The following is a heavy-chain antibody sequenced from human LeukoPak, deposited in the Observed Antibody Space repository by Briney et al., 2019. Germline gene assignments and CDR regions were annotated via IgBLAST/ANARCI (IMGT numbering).Heavy chain of an antibody. CDR2: INPDSGGT. D-gene: IGHD2-2*01. Sequence: ASVKVSCKASGYTFTGYYMHWVRQAPGQGFEGMRWINPDSGGTHSAQKFQGRVTMTRDTSISTAYMELSRLRSDDTAVYYCARGSSSTSPGNWFDPWGQGTLVTVSS. CDR1: GYTFTGYY. J-gene: IGHJ5*02. V-gene: IGHV1-2*02. CDR3: ARGSSSTSPGNWFDP.